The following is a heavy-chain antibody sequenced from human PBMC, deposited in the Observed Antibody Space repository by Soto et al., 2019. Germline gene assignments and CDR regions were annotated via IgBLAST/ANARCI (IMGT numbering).Heavy chain of an antibody. CDR3: ARGGWSSYYYYYGMGV. J-gene: IGHJ6*02. V-gene: IGHV5-51*01. Sequence: GESLKISCKGSGYSFTSYWIGWVRQMPGKGLEWMGIIYPGDSDTRYSPSFQGQVTISADKSISTAYLQWSSLKASDTAMYYCARGGWSSYYYYYGMGVWGQGTTVTVSS. D-gene: IGHD2-15*01. CDR2: IYPGDSDT. CDR1: GYSFTSYW.